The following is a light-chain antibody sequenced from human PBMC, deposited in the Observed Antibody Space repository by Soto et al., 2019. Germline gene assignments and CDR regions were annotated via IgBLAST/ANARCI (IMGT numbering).Light chain of an antibody. J-gene: IGKJ1*01. V-gene: IGKV1-5*03. CDR2: KAS. CDR3: QQYNSYWT. Sequence: DIQMTQSPSSLSASVGDRVTITCRASQSISMWLALYQQKPGKAPKLLIYKASTLKSGVPSRFSGSGSGTEFTLTISSLQPDDFATYYCQQYNSYWTFGQGTKVDIK. CDR1: QSISMW.